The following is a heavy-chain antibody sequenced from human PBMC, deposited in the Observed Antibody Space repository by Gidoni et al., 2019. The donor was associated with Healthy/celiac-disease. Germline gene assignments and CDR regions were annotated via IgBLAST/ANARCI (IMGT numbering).Heavy chain of an antibody. V-gene: IGHV4-31*03. CDR1: GGPISRGGYY. Sequence: QVQLQESGPGLVKPSQTLSLTCTVSGGPISRGGYYWSCIRQPPGNGLEWIGYIYYSGSTYYNPSLKSRVTISVDTSKNQFSLKLSSVTAADTAVYYCARDALTQRSYYYDSSGPDLEMSFDIWGQGTMVTVSS. D-gene: IGHD3-22*01. CDR3: ARDALTQRSYYYDSSGPDLEMSFDI. J-gene: IGHJ3*02. CDR2: IYYSGST.